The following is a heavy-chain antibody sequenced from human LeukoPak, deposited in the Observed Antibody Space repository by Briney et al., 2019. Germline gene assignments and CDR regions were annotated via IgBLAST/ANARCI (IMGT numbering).Heavy chain of an antibody. D-gene: IGHD6-19*01. Sequence: GGSLRLSCAAPGFTFSSYGMHWVRQAPGKGLEWVAFIRYDGSNKYYADSVKGRFTISRDNSKNTLYLQMNSLRAEDTAVYYCARVLYSSGWYGDHYWGQGTLVTVSS. CDR2: IRYDGSNK. CDR1: GFTFSSYG. CDR3: ARVLYSSGWYGDHY. J-gene: IGHJ4*02. V-gene: IGHV3-30*02.